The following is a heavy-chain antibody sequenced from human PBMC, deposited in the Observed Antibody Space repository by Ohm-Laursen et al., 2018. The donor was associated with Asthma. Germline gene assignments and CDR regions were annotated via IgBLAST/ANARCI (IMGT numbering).Heavy chain of an antibody. D-gene: IGHD5-18*01. V-gene: IGHV1-69*13. Sequence: GASVKASCQASGGTFSSYAISWVRQAPGQGLEWMGGIIPIFGTANYAQKFQGRVTITADESTSTAYMELSSLRSEDTAVYYCARDESYGVFWGQGTTVTASS. CDR3: ARDESYGVF. CDR2: IIPIFGTA. J-gene: IGHJ6*02. CDR1: GGTFSSYA.